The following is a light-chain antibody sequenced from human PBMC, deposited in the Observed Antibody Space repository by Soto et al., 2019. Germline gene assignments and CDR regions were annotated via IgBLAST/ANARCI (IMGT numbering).Light chain of an antibody. CDR3: PSYDSSLSGSMV. Sequence: QSVLTQPPSVSGAPGQRVTISCTGSSSNIGAGYDVHWYQQLPGTAPKLLIYGNSNRPSGVPDRFSGSKSGTSASLAITGLQAEDEADDYCPSYDSSLSGSMVFGGGTKVTVL. CDR2: GNS. V-gene: IGLV1-40*01. CDR1: SSNIGAGYD. J-gene: IGLJ2*01.